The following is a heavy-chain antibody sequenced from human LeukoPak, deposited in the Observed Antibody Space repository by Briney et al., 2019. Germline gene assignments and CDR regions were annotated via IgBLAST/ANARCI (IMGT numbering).Heavy chain of an antibody. V-gene: IGHV3-53*01. D-gene: IGHD2-2*01. Sequence: PGGSLRLSGAASGFTVSSNYMSWVRQAPGKGLEWVSVIYSGGSTYYADSVKGRFTISRDNAKNSLYLQMNSLRAEDTAVYYCAVLTYQLLDYYFDYWGQGTLVTVSS. CDR1: GFTVSSNY. J-gene: IGHJ4*02. CDR2: IYSGGST. CDR3: AVLTYQLLDYYFDY.